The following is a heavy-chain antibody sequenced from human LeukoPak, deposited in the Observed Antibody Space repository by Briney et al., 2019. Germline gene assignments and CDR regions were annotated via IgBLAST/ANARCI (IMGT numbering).Heavy chain of an antibody. Sequence: SETLSLTCAVYGGSFSGYYWSWIRQAPGKGLEWIGYIYYSGSTNYNPSLKSRVTISVDTSKNQFSLKLSSVTAADTAVYYCARATPRYSSSWYYYFDYWGQGTLVTVSS. V-gene: IGHV4-59*01. J-gene: IGHJ4*02. CDR2: IYYSGST. CDR3: ARATPRYSSSWYYYFDY. CDR1: GGSFSGYY. D-gene: IGHD6-13*01.